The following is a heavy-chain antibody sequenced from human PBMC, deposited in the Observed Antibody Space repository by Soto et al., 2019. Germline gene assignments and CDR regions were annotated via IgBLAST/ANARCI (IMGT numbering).Heavy chain of an antibody. J-gene: IGHJ6*03. D-gene: IGHD2-15*01. CDR2: INHSGST. CDR3: ARGSRSGGSCYSCYYYYMDV. Sequence: SETLSLTCAVYGGSFSGYYWSWIRQPPGKGLEWIGEINHSGSTNYNPSLKSRVTISVDTSKNQFSLKLSSVTAADTAVYYCARGSRSGGSCYSCYYYYMDVWGKGTTVTVSS. CDR1: GGSFSGYY. V-gene: IGHV4-34*01.